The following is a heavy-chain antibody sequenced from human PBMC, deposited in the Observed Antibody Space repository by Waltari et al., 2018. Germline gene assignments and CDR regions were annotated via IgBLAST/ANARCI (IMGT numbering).Heavy chain of an antibody. Sequence: QVQLQQWGAGLLKPSETLSLTCAVYGGSFSGYYWSWIRQPPGKGLEWIGEINHSGSTNYNPSLKSRVTISVDTSKNQFSLKLSSVTAADTAVYYCARAVTIFGSGVDYYYYMDVWGKGTTVTVSS. CDR2: INHSGST. CDR1: GGSFSGYY. CDR3: ARAVTIFGSGVDYYYYMDV. V-gene: IGHV4-34*01. D-gene: IGHD3-3*01. J-gene: IGHJ6*03.